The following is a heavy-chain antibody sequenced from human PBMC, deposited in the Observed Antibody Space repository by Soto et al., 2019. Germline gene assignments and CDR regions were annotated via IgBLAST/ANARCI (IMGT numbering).Heavy chain of an antibody. J-gene: IGHJ5*02. CDR3: ARERYQLLSSGSLDWFDP. D-gene: IGHD2-2*01. V-gene: IGHV4-4*07. Sequence: SETLSLTCTVSGGSISSYYWSWIRQPAGKGLEWIGRIYTSGSTNYNPSLKSRVTMSVDTSKNQFSLKLSSVTAADTAVYYCARERYQLLSSGSLDWFDPWGQGTLVTVSS. CDR1: GGSISSYY. CDR2: IYTSGST.